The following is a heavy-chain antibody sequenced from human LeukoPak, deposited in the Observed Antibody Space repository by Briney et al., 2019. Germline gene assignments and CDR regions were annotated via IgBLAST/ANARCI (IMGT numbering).Heavy chain of an antibody. D-gene: IGHD3-22*01. V-gene: IGHV3-23*01. CDR1: GFTFSSYA. J-gene: IGHJ4*02. CDR3: AKDAYDSSGYYYSHSDY. Sequence: PGGSLRLSCAASGFTFSSYAMSWVRQAPGKGLEWVSAISGSGGSTYYADSVKGRFTISRDNSKNTLYLQMNSLRAEDTAVYYCAKDAYDSSGYYYSHSDYWGQGTLVTVSS. CDR2: ISGSGGST.